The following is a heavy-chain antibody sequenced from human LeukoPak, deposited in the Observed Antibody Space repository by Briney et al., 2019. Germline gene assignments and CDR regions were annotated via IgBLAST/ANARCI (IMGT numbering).Heavy chain of an antibody. J-gene: IGHJ4*02. Sequence: PGGSLRLSCAASGFTFSSYEMNWVRQAPGEGLEWVSYISSSGSTIYYADSVKGRFTISRDNAKNSLYLQMNSLRAEDTAVYYCARGSPSGDYWDYWGQGTLVTASS. D-gene: IGHD4-17*01. CDR3: ARGSPSGDYWDY. CDR1: GFTFSSYE. V-gene: IGHV3-48*03. CDR2: ISSSGSTI.